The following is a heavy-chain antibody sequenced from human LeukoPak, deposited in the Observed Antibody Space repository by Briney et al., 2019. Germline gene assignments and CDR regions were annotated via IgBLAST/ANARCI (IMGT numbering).Heavy chain of an antibody. Sequence: PSETLSLTCTVSGXSISSSSYYWGWIRQPPGKGLEWIGSIYYSGSTYYNPSLKSRVTISVDTSKNQFSLKLSSVTAADTAVYYCARSSGYSSSGGLNWFDTWGQGTLVTVSS. CDR2: IYYSGST. V-gene: IGHV4-39*01. CDR1: GXSISSSSYY. J-gene: IGHJ5*02. CDR3: ARSSGYSSSGGLNWFDT. D-gene: IGHD6-13*01.